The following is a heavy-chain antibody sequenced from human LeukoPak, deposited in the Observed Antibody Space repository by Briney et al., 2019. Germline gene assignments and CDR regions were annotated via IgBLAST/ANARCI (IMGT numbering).Heavy chain of an antibody. CDR2: MNPNSGNT. CDR1: GYTFTSYD. D-gene: IGHD3-22*01. Sequence: PAASVKVSRKASGYTFTSYDINRVRQATGQGLEWMGWMNPNSGNTGYAQKFQGRVTITRNTSISTAYMELSSLRSEDTAVYYCAREGYYYDSSGYHYAFDIWGQGTMVTVSS. J-gene: IGHJ3*02. V-gene: IGHV1-8*03. CDR3: AREGYYYDSSGYHYAFDI.